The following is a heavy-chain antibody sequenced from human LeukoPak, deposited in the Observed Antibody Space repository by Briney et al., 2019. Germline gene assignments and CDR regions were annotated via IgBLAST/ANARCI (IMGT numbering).Heavy chain of an antibody. CDR1: GFTFSNYG. CDR3: AKGHYMDV. Sequence: GGSLRLSCAAPGFTFSNYGMHWVRQAPGKGLEWVAVISYDGSNKYYADSVKGRFTISIDNSKNTLYLQMNSLRAEDTAVYYCAKGHYMDVWGKGTTVTVSS. V-gene: IGHV3-30*18. J-gene: IGHJ6*03. CDR2: ISYDGSNK.